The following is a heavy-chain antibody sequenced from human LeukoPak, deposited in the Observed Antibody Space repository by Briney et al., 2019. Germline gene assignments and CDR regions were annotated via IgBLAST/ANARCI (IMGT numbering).Heavy chain of an antibody. J-gene: IGHJ1*01. CDR2: IKSDGRT. V-gene: IGHV3-74*01. CDR1: GFTLSSYW. CDR3: ARAPSEIGGYYPEYFRH. Sequence: GGSLRLSCAASGFTLSSYWMHWVRQAPGKGLVWVSRIKSDGRTNYADSVKGRFTISRDNAKNTVSLQMNSLRAEDTGVYYCARAPSEIGGYYPEYFRHWGQGPLVSVSS. D-gene: IGHD3-22*01.